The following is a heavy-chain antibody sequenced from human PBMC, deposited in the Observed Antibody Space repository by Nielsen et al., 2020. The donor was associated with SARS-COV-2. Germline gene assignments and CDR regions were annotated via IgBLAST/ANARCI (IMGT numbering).Heavy chain of an antibody. Sequence: GESLKISCAASGFTFSSYWMHWVRQAPGKGLEWVSYVSPSGSTIYYADSVKGRFTISRDNSKNTLYLHMNSLRAEDTAVYYCAKDSFSCSSASCQTIYYGLDVWGQGTMVTVSS. D-gene: IGHD2-2*01. CDR1: GFTFSSYW. J-gene: IGHJ6*02. V-gene: IGHV3-48*01. CDR3: AKDSFSCSSASCQTIYYGLDV. CDR2: VSPSGSTI.